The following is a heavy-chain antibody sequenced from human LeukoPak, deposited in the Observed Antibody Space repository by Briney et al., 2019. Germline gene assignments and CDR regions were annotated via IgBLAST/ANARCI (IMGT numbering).Heavy chain of an antibody. CDR2: ISGSGGST. CDR1: GFTFSSYA. V-gene: IGHV3-23*01. J-gene: IGHJ4*02. Sequence: GGSLRLSCAASGFTFSSYAMSWVRQAPGKGLEWVSAISGSGGSTYYADSVKGRFTISRDNSKNTLYLQMNSLRTEDSAMYYCARPNSGPFDYWGQGTLVTVSS. CDR3: ARPNSGPFDY. D-gene: IGHD5-12*01.